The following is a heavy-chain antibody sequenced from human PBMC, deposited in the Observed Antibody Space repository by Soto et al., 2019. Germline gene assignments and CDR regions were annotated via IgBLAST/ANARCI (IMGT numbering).Heavy chain of an antibody. Sequence: SPTLSLTCAISGDSVSTNRATWDWIRQPPSRGLEWLGRTYYRSKWYNDYAVSVQGRITINPDTSNNQFSLRLSSLTAADTAVYYCARNSPLLENDYYGMAVWGQGTTVTVSS. V-gene: IGHV6-1*01. J-gene: IGHJ6*02. D-gene: IGHD2-21*01. CDR3: ARNSPLLENDYYGMAV. CDR1: GDSVSTNRAT. CDR2: TYYRSKWYN.